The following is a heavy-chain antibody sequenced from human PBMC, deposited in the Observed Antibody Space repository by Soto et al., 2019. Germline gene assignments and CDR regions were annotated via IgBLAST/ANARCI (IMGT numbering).Heavy chain of an antibody. J-gene: IGHJ4*02. CDR2: IYYSGST. D-gene: IGHD3-3*01. Sequence: SETLSLTCTVSGGSISSYYWSWIRQPPGKGLEWIGYIYYSGSTNYNPSLKSRVTISVDTSKNQFSLKLSSVTAADTAVYYCARGNRERFLEWLFDYWGQGTLVTVSS. CDR3: ARGNRERFLEWLFDY. V-gene: IGHV4-59*01. CDR1: GGSISSYY.